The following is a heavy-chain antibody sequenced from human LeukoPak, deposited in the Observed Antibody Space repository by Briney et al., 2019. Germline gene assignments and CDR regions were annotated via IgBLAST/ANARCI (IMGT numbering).Heavy chain of an antibody. J-gene: IGHJ4*02. CDR3: ARLGCSSTSCPGY. Sequence: GASVKVSCKASGYSFTSYGISWVRQAPGQGLEWMGRIIPILGIANYAQKFQGRVTITADKSTSTAYMELSSLRSEDTAVYYCARLGCSSTSCPGYWGQGTLVTVSS. V-gene: IGHV1-69*04. CDR2: IIPILGIA. D-gene: IGHD2-2*01. CDR1: GYSFTSYG.